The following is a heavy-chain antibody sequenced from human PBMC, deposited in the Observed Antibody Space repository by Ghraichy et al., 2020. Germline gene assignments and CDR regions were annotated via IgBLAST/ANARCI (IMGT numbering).Heavy chain of an antibody. CDR1: GGSISSYY. Sequence: SETLSLTCTVSGGSISSYYWSWIRQPPGKGLEWIGYIYYSGSTNYNPSLKSRVTISVDTSKNQFSLKLSSVTAADTAVYYCARGQWELIYYFDYWGQGTLVTVSS. J-gene: IGHJ4*02. CDR2: IYYSGST. D-gene: IGHD1-26*01. CDR3: ARGQWELIYYFDY. V-gene: IGHV4-59*01.